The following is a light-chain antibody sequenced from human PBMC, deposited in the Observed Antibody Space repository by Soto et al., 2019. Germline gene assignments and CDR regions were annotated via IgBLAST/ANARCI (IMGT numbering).Light chain of an antibody. CDR2: EVS. J-gene: IGLJ1*01. Sequence: QSVRTQPASVSGSPGQSIAISCTGTSSDVGAYDYVSWYQQHPDKAPKLMIYEVSNRPSGVSDRFSGSKSVNTATLTISGLQVEDEAVYYCASSTPSRYRVFGPATNVTV. CDR1: SSDVGAYDY. V-gene: IGLV2-14*03. CDR3: ASSTPSRYRV.